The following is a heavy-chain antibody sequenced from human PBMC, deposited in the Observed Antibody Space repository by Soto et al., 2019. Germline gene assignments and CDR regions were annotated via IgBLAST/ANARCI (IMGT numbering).Heavy chain of an antibody. CDR3: ASEVGAPSGRLAP. D-gene: IGHD1-26*01. J-gene: IGHJ5*02. CDR1: GFTFTNYA. V-gene: IGHV3-23*01. CDR2: ISASGGLK. Sequence: EVQLSESGGDLRQPGGSLRLSCAASGFTFTNYAMTWVRQTPGKGLEWVSGISASGGLKYYADSVRGRFTVSRDNSKTLLYLQMDNLRDEDTALYYCASEVGAPSGRLAPWGQGTQVTVSS.